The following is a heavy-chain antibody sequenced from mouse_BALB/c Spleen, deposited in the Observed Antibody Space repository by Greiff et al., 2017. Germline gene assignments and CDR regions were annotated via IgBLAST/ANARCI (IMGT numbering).Heavy chain of an antibody. J-gene: IGHJ2*01. CDR2: INPSSGYT. D-gene: IGHD4-1*01. CDR1: GYTFTSYT. V-gene: IGHV1-4*01. CDR3: VSLGRWFDY. Sequence: QVQLKESGAELARPGASVKMSCKASGYTFTSYTMHWVKQRPGQGLEWIGYINPSSGYTNYNQKFKDKATLTADKSSSTAYMQLSSLTSEDSAVYYCVSLGRWFDYWGQGTTLTVSS.